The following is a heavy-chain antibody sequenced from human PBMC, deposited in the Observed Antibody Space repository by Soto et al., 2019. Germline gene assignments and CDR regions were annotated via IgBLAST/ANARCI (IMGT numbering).Heavy chain of an antibody. V-gene: IGHV5-51*01. CDR1: GYSFTSYW. CDR3: AGHGVVVAATAALKDY. CDR2: IYPGDSDT. Sequence: PGESLKISCKGYGYSFTSYWIGWVRQMPGKGLEWMGIIYPGDSDTRYSPSVQGQVAISADKSISTAYLQWSSLQASDTAIYYFAGHGVVVAATAALKDYWEQGT. J-gene: IGHJ4*02. D-gene: IGHD2-15*01.